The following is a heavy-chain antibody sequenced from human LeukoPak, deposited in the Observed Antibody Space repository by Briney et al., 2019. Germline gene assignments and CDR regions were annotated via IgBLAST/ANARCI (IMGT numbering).Heavy chain of an antibody. CDR3: TTYGSGRKFDY. J-gene: IGHJ4*02. CDR1: GFTFSSYA. Sequence: GGSLRLSCAASGFTFSSYAMSWVRQAPGKGLEWVSAISGSGGSTYYADSVKGRFTISRDNSKNTLYLQMNSLRAEDTAVYYCTTYGSGRKFDYWGQGILVTVSS. CDR2: ISGSGGST. V-gene: IGHV3-23*01. D-gene: IGHD3-10*01.